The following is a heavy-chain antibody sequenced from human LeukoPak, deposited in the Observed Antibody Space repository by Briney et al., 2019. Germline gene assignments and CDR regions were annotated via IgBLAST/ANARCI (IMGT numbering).Heavy chain of an antibody. D-gene: IGHD2-21*01. Sequence: PGGSLRLSCAASGFVFSHFTMTWVRQAPGKGLGWVSSINGSGDATKYADSVMGRFTISRDNSKNTVSLQMNSLRAEDTAVYYCAKSDCGSDGCKLLNYWGQGTLVIASS. CDR1: GFVFSHFT. V-gene: IGHV3-23*01. CDR3: AKSDCGSDGCKLLNY. CDR2: INGSGDAT. J-gene: IGHJ4*02.